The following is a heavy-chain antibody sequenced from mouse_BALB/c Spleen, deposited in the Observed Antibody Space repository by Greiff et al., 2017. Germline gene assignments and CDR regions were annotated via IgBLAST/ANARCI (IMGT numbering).Heavy chain of an antibody. V-gene: IGHV7-3*02. CDR2: IRNKANGYTT. D-gene: IGHD2-3*01. CDR1: GFTFTDYY. Sequence: EVKLMESGGGLVQPGGSLRLSCATSGFTFTDYYMSWVRQPPGKALEWLGFIRNKANGYTTEYSASVKGRFTISRDNSQSILYLQMNTLRAEDSATYYCARDEDGYYNFDYWGQGTTLTVSS. CDR3: ARDEDGYYNFDY. J-gene: IGHJ2*01.